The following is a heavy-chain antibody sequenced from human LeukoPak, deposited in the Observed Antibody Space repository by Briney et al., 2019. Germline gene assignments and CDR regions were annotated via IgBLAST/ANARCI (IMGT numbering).Heavy chain of an antibody. V-gene: IGHV3-73*01. Sequence: GGSLRLSCAASGFTFSGSAMHWVRQASGKGLEWVGRIRSKANSYATAYAASVKGRFTISRDDSKNTAYLQMNSLKTEDTAVYYCTRPIAVASGVEGDAFDIWGQGTMVTVSS. D-gene: IGHD6-19*01. CDR2: IRSKANSYAT. CDR3: TRPIAVASGVEGDAFDI. CDR1: GFTFSGSA. J-gene: IGHJ3*02.